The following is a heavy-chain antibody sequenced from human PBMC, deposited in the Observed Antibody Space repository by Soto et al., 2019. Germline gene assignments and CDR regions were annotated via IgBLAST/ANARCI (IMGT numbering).Heavy chain of an antibody. V-gene: IGHV3-30*18. J-gene: IGHJ4*02. CDR3: AKDRPFYCSSTSCYGNYFDY. CDR1: GFTFSSYG. Sequence: PGGSLRLSCAASGFTFSSYGMHWVRQVPGKGLEWVAVISYDGSNKYYADSVKGRFTISRDNSKNTLYLQMNSLRAEDTAVYYCAKDRPFYCSSTSCYGNYFDYWGQGTLVTVSS. CDR2: ISYDGSNK. D-gene: IGHD2-2*01.